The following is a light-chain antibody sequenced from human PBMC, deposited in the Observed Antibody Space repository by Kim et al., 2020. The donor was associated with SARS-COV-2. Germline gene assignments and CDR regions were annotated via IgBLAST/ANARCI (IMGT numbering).Light chain of an antibody. V-gene: IGKV3-20*01. CDR2: ATS. CDR3: QQYGTSRT. Sequence: LSPGERAPLPCRASQSVSSAYLAWYQQKPAQAPRLLIYATSFRAAGIPDRFSGSGSGTDFTLTISRLEPEEFAVYSCQQYGTSRTFGQGTKVDIK. J-gene: IGKJ1*01. CDR1: QSVSSAY.